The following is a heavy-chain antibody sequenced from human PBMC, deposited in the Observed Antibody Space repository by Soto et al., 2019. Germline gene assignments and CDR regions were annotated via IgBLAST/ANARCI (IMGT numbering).Heavy chain of an antibody. CDR2: IDPSDSYT. V-gene: IGHV5-10-1*01. Sequence: GESLKISCKGSGYSFTSYWIGWVLQMPGKGLEWMGRIDPSDSYTNYSPSFQGHVTISDDKSISTAYLQWSSLKASDTAMYYCARGEQQPYYYYGMDVWGQGTTVTVSS. CDR3: ARGEQQPYYYYGMDV. J-gene: IGHJ6*02. D-gene: IGHD6-13*01. CDR1: GYSFTSYW.